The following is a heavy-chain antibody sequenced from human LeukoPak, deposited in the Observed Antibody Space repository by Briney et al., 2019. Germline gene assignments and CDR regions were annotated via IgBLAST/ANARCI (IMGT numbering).Heavy chain of an antibody. CDR2: ISAYNGNP. V-gene: IGHV1-18*01. D-gene: IGHD2-2*01. CDR3: ASLGYCSSTSCYGPLDY. Sequence: GASVKVSCKASGYTFTSYGISWVRQAPGQGLEWMGWISAYNGNPNYAQKLQGRVTMTTDTSTSTAYMELRSLRSDDTAVYYCASLGYCSSTSCYGPLDYWGQGTLVTVSS. CDR1: GYTFTSYG. J-gene: IGHJ4*02.